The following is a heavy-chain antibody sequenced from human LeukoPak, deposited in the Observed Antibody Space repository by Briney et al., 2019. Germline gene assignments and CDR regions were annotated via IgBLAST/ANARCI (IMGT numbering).Heavy chain of an antibody. D-gene: IGHD3-22*01. CDR2: TNPNRGGS. CDR1: EYTFTAYY. Sequence: ASVKVSCKASEYTFTAYYMHWVRQAPGQGLEWMGWTNPNRGGSNYAQKFQGRVTMTRDTSISTAFMELSNLTSDDTAVYYCARGYYYDSSGYYWWGQGTLVTVSS. V-gene: IGHV1-2*02. CDR3: ARGYYYDSSGYYW. J-gene: IGHJ4*02.